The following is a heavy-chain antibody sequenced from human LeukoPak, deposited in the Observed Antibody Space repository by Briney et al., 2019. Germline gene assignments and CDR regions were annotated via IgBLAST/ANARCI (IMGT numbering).Heavy chain of an antibody. V-gene: IGHV4-34*01. D-gene: IGHD2/OR15-2a*01. J-gene: IGHJ4*02. CDR3: AREDSTVSYFDY. CDR1: GGSFSGYY. Sequence: SETLSLTCAVYGGSFSGYYWSWIRQPPGKGLEWIGEINHGGSTNYNPSLKSRVTISVDTSKNQFSLKLSSVPAADTAVYYCAREDSTVSYFDYWGQGTLVTVSS. CDR2: INHGGST.